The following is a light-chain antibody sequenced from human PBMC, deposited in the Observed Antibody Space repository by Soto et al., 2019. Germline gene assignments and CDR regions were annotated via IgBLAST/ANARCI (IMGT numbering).Light chain of an antibody. Sequence: EIVLTQSPGTLSLSPGDRATLSCRASQTVSSTYLAWYQQKPGQAPRLLIYAASSRATGTPDRFSGSGSGTDFTLTISRLEPEDFEVYYCQRYDSSLYTFGQGTKLEIK. CDR2: AAS. CDR1: QTVSSTY. J-gene: IGKJ2*01. V-gene: IGKV3-20*01. CDR3: QRYDSSLYT.